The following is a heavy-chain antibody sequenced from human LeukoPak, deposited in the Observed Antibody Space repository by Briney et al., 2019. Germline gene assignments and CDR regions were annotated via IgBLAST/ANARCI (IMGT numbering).Heavy chain of an antibody. J-gene: IGHJ4*02. CDR2: IKSDGSST. CDR3: ARDRGYTQDY. Sequence: GGSLRLSCAASGFTSNTYWMHWVRQAPGKGLVWVSHIKSDGSSTSYADSVKGRFTISRDNAKNTLFLQMNSLRADDTAVYYCARDRGYTQDYWGQGTLVTVSS. D-gene: IGHD5-12*01. CDR1: GFTSNTYW. V-gene: IGHV3-74*01.